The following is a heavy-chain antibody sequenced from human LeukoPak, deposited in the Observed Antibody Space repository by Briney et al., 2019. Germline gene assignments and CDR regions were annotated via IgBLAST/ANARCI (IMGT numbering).Heavy chain of an antibody. D-gene: IGHD6-19*01. CDR1: GFTFSTYG. Sequence: GGSLRLSCAASGFTFSTYGMHWVRQAPGKGLEWVAVIWFDGSNQYYVDSVRGRFSISRDNSKITLYLQMNTLRAEDTGVYYCARDRGSGDSFDLWGQGAMVTLSS. J-gene: IGHJ3*01. CDR2: IWFDGSNQ. V-gene: IGHV3-33*01. CDR3: ARDRGSGDSFDL.